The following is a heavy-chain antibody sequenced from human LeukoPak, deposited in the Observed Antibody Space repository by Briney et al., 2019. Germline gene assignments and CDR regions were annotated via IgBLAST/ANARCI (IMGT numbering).Heavy chain of an antibody. CDR2: FDPEDGET. CDR3: TTDRIAAPGLFDY. CDR1: GYTLTELS. J-gene: IGHJ4*02. V-gene: IGHV1-24*01. Sequence: ASVKVSCKVSGYTLTELSMHRVRQAPGKGLEWMGGFDPEDGETIYAQKFQGRVTMTEDTSTDTAYMELSSLRSEDTAVYYCTTDRIAAPGLFDYWGQGTLVTVSS. D-gene: IGHD6-13*01.